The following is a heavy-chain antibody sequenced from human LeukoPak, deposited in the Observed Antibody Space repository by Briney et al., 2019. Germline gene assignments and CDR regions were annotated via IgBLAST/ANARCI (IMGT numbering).Heavy chain of an antibody. V-gene: IGHV4-39*01. Sequence: SETLSLTCTVSGGSISSSSYHWCWIRQSPGKGLEWIGSMYYRGSTYYNPSLESRVTLSVDTPKNQFSLKLSSVTAADTAVYYCARHGRDGYNYGPVVYYWGQGTLVTVSS. J-gene: IGHJ4*02. CDR1: GGSISSSSYH. D-gene: IGHD5-24*01. CDR2: MYYRGST. CDR3: ARHGRDGYNYGPVVYY.